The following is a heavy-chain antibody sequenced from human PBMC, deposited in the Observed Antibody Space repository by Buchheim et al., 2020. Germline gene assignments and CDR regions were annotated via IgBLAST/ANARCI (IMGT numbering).Heavy chain of an antibody. CDR2: INHSGST. CDR1: GGSFSGYY. V-gene: IGHV4-34*01. D-gene: IGHD2-15*01. Sequence: QVQLQQWGAGLLKPSETLSLTCAVYGGSFSGYYWSWIRQPPGKGLEWIGEINHSGSTNYNPSLKSRVTISVDTSKKQFSMKLSSVTAADTAVYYCARGRLLRRYCSGGSCADNDYWGQGTL. J-gene: IGHJ4*02. CDR3: ARGRLLRRYCSGGSCADNDY.